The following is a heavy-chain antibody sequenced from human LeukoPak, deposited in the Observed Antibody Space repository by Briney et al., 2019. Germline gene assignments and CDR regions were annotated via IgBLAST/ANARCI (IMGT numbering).Heavy chain of an antibody. D-gene: IGHD4-17*01. CDR2: ISYDGSNK. Sequence: QTGGSLRLSCAASGFTFSSYAMHWVRQAPGKGLEWVAVISYDGSNKYYADSVKGRFTISRDNSKNTLYLQMNSLRAEDTAVYYCARDDDYGGFDYWGQGTLVTVSS. J-gene: IGHJ4*02. V-gene: IGHV3-30-3*01. CDR3: ARDDDYGGFDY. CDR1: GFTFSSYA.